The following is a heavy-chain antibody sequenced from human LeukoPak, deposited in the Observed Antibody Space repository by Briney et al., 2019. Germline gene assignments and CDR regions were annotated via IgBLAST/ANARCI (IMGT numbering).Heavy chain of an antibody. J-gene: IGHJ4*02. CDR2: IYHSGST. CDR1: GGSISSGGYS. CDR3: ARGDCSSSGCSFDY. V-gene: IGHV4-30-2*01. Sequence: SQTLSLTCAVSGGSISSGGYSWSWIRQPPGKGLEWIGYIYHSGSTYYNPSLKSRVTISVDRSKNQFSLKLSSVTAADTAVYYCARGDCSSSGCSFDYWGQGTLVTVSS. D-gene: IGHD2-2*01.